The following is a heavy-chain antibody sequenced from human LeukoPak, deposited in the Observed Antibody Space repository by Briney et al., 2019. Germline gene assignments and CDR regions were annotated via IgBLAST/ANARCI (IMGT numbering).Heavy chain of an antibody. CDR3: AKDFLWFGDPPQAFDI. CDR1: GFTFSSYS. D-gene: IGHD3-10*01. V-gene: IGHV3-21*01. CDR2: ISSSSSYI. J-gene: IGHJ3*02. Sequence: GGSLRLSCAASGFTFSSYSMNWVRQAPGKGLEWVSSISSSSSYIYYADSVKGRFTISRDNSKNTLYLQMNSLRAEDTAVYYCAKDFLWFGDPPQAFDIWGQGTMVTVSS.